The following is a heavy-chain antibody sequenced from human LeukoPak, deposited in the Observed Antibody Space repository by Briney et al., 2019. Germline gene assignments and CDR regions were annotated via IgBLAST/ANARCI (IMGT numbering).Heavy chain of an antibody. J-gene: IGHJ4*02. CDR3: ARWEAAAGPFDY. CDR2: ISSSSSYI. Sequence: GGSLRLSCAASGFTFSSCSMNWVRQAPGKGLEWVSSISSSSSYIYYADSVKGRFTISRDNAKNSLYLQMNSLRAEDTAVYYCARWEAAAGPFDYWGQGTLVTVSS. V-gene: IGHV3-21*01. D-gene: IGHD6-13*01. CDR1: GFTFSSCS.